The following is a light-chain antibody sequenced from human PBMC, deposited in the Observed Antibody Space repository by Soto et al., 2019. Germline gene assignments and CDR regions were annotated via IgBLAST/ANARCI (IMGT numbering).Light chain of an antibody. CDR1: NSNIGAGYD. Sequence: QSVLTQPPSVSGAPGQRVTISCAGSNSNIGAGYDVHWYQQLPGTAPKLLIYGNNNRPSGVPDRFSGSKSGTSASLAITGLQAEDEADYYCQSYDISLSAVVFGGGTQLTVL. J-gene: IGLJ2*01. V-gene: IGLV1-40*01. CDR2: GNN. CDR3: QSYDISLSAVV.